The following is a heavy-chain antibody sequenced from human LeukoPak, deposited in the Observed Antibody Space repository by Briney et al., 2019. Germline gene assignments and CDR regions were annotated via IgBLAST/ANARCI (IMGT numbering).Heavy chain of an antibody. CDR1: GFTFSDYY. CDR3: ARLQENSGWHSDY. D-gene: IGHD6-19*01. J-gene: IGHJ4*02. V-gene: IGHV3-11*01. Sequence: GGSLRLSWAASGFTFSDYYMSWIRRAPGKGLEWVSYISSSGSTIYYADSVKGRFTISRDNAKNSLYLQMNSLRAEDTAVYYCARLQENSGWHSDYWGQGTLVTVSS. CDR2: ISSSGSTI.